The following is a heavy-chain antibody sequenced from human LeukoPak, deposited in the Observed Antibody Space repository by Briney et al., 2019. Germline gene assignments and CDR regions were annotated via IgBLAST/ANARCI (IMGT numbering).Heavy chain of an antibody. CDR2: ISGSGGST. D-gene: IGHD5-12*01. V-gene: IGHV3-23*01. Sequence: PGGSLRLSCAASGSTFSSYAMSWVRQAPGKGLEWVSAISGSGGSTYYADSVKGRFTISRDNSKNTLYLQMNSLRAEDTAVYYCAKDRSGYDYFFGYYYYMDVWGKGTTVTISS. J-gene: IGHJ6*03. CDR1: GSTFSSYA. CDR3: AKDRSGYDYFFGYYYYMDV.